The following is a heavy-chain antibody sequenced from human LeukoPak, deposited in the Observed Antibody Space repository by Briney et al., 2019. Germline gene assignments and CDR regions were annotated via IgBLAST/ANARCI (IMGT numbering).Heavy chain of an antibody. J-gene: IGHJ4*02. CDR1: GFTFSSFA. D-gene: IGHD2-8*02. Sequence: GGSLRLSCAASGFTFSSFAMTWVRQAPGKGLEWVSGFDGNGPNTYYADSVKGRWTISRDNSRSTLYLEMNSLRPEDTAIYYCAKPRTTGLGWAQFDYWGQGSLVAVSS. V-gene: IGHV3-23*01. CDR3: AKPRTTGLGWAQFDY. CDR2: FDGNGPNT.